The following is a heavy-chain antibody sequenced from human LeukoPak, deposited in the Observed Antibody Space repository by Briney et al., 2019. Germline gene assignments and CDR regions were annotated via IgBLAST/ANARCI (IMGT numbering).Heavy chain of an antibody. J-gene: IGHJ4*02. CDR3: ARGVVGARFSNY. Sequence: EASVKVSCKASGYTFTSYDINWVRQATGQGLEWMGWMNPNSGNTGYAQKFQGRVTMTRNTSISTAYMELSSLRSEDTAVYYCARGVVGARFSNYWGQGTLVTVSS. D-gene: IGHD1-26*01. CDR1: GYTFTSYD. V-gene: IGHV1-8*01. CDR2: MNPNSGNT.